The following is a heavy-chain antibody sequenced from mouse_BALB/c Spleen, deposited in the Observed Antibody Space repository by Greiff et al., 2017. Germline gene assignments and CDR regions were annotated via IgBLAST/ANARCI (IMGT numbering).Heavy chain of an antibody. CDR2: ISSGGSYT. J-gene: IGHJ4*01. CDR3: TRDRYGNYYAMDY. V-gene: IGHV5-6-4*01. D-gene: IGHD2-1*01. CDR1: GFTFSSYT. Sequence: VKLMESGGGLVKPGGSLKLSCAASGFTFSSYTMSWVRQTPEKRLEWVATISSGGSYTYYPDSVKGRFTISRDNAKNTLYLQMSSLKSEDTAMYYCTRDRYGNYYAMDYWGQGTSVTVSS.